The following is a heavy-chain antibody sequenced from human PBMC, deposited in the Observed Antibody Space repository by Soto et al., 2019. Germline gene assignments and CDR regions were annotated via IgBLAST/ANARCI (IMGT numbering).Heavy chain of an antibody. CDR1: GGSISSSSYY. CDR2: IYYSGST. D-gene: IGHD2-2*01. Sequence: QLQLQESGPGLVKPSETLSLTCTVSGGSISSSSYYWGWIRQPPGKGLEWIGSIYYSGSTYYNPSLKSRVTISVDTSTNQFSLKLSSVTAADTAVYYCARRAEFCSSTSCTPTRFDPWGQGTLVTVSS. V-gene: IGHV4-39*01. CDR3: ARRAEFCSSTSCTPTRFDP. J-gene: IGHJ5*02.